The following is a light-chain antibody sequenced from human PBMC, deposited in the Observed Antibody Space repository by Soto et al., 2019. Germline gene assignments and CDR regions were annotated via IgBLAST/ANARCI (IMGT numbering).Light chain of an antibody. CDR1: SSDVGSYNL. CDR3: CSYAGSATYV. Sequence: QSALTQPASVSGSPGQSITISCTGTSSDVGSYNLVSWYQQHPGKAPKLMIYEGSKRPTGVSNRFSGSKSGNTASLTISGLQAEDEAEYYCCSYAGSATYVFGPGTKVTVL. J-gene: IGLJ1*01. CDR2: EGS. V-gene: IGLV2-23*01.